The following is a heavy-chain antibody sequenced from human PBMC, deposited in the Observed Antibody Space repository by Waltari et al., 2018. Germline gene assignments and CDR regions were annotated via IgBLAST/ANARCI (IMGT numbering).Heavy chain of an antibody. V-gene: IGHV5-51*03. Sequence: EVQLVQSGADAQKPGESLQLSCRGSGYTFNSYWIGGVRLVPGKGLEWMGIIYPGDSDTRYSPSFQGQVTISADKSISTAYLQWSSLKASDTAMYYCASPYGSGGDWYFDLWGRGTLVTVSS. J-gene: IGHJ2*01. CDR1: GYTFNSYW. D-gene: IGHD3-10*01. CDR2: IYPGDSDT. CDR3: ASPYGSGGDWYFDL.